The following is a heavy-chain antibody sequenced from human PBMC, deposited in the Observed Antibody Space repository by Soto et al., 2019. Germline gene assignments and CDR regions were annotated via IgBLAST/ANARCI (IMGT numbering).Heavy chain of an antibody. D-gene: IGHD1-7*01. CDR1: GGSISSYY. V-gene: IGHV4-59*01. CDR2: IYYSGST. J-gene: IGHJ6*02. CDR3: AREGLTGTIGLYYYYALDV. Sequence: QVQLQESGPGLVKPSETLSLTCTVSGGSISSYYWNWIRQPPGKGLEWIGYIYYSGSTNYNPSLKSRVTISVDTSKNQFSLKLSSVTAADTAVYYCAREGLTGTIGLYYYYALDVWGQGTTVTVS.